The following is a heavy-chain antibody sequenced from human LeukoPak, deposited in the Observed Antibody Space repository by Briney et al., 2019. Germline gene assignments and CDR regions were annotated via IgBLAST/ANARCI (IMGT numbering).Heavy chain of an antibody. CDR3: ARDGYFDWLPLDY. CDR1: GYTFIGYY. D-gene: IGHD3-9*01. Sequence: ASVKVSCKASGYTFIGYYMHWVRQAPGQGLEWMGWITPNSGGTNYAQKFQGRVTMTRDTSISTAYMELRSLRSDDTAVYYCARDGYFDWLPLDYWGQGTLVTVSS. CDR2: ITPNSGGT. V-gene: IGHV1-2*02. J-gene: IGHJ4*02.